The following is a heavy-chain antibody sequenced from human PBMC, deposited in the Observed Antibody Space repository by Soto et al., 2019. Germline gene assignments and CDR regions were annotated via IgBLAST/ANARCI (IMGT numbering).Heavy chain of an antibody. CDR3: TRDRVKIRGGYYHYYGMDV. D-gene: IGHD3-10*01. CDR1: EFTFSVYS. Sequence: DVQVEESGGGLVKPGGSLRLSCVASEFTFSVYSMNWVRQAPGKGLEWVSSISSGSSYIYYADSVKGRFTISRDNDKSSLFLHMNSLRVDDTAVYYCTRDRVKIRGGYYHYYGMDVWGQGTTVTVSS. CDR2: ISSGSSYI. V-gene: IGHV3-21*02. J-gene: IGHJ6*02.